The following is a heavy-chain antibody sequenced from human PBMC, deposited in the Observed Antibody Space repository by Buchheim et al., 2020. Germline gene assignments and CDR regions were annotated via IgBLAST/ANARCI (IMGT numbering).Heavy chain of an antibody. CDR1: GFTFSSYA. V-gene: IGHV3-23*01. Sequence: EVQLLESGGGLVQPGGSLRLSCAASGFTFSSYAMSWVRQAPGKGLEWVSAISGSGGSTYYADSVKGRFTISRDNSKNTLYLQMNSLRAEDTAVYYCAKVSVGSSSWYEDYYYYYGMDVWGQGTT. CDR2: ISGSGGST. CDR3: AKVSVGSSSWYEDYYYYYGMDV. J-gene: IGHJ6*02. D-gene: IGHD6-13*01.